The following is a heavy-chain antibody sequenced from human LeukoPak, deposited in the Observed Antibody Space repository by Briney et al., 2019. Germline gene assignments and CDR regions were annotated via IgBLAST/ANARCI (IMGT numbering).Heavy chain of an antibody. D-gene: IGHD3-3*01. Sequence: SETLSLTCTVSGGSISGYYWSWIRRPPGKGLEWIAYIYYNGISNYNPSLKSRVIISVDSSKNQFSLRLSSVTAADTAVYYCQSRYLEWLLEYWGQGTLVTVSS. V-gene: IGHV4-59*08. CDR2: IYYNGIS. CDR3: QSRYLEWLLEY. J-gene: IGHJ4*02. CDR1: GGSISGYY.